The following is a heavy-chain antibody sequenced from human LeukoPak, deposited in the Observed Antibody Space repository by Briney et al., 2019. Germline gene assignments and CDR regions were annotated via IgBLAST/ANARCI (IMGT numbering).Heavy chain of an antibody. CDR2: IYHSGST. Sequence: SETLSLTCTVSGYSISSGYYWGWIRQPPGKGLEWIGSIYHSGSTYYNPSLKSRVTISVDTSKNQFSLKLSSVTAADTAVYYCARLDMIVVVSTFDYWGQGTLVTVSS. CDR3: ARLDMIVVVSTFDY. V-gene: IGHV4-38-2*02. CDR1: GYSISSGYY. J-gene: IGHJ4*02. D-gene: IGHD3-22*01.